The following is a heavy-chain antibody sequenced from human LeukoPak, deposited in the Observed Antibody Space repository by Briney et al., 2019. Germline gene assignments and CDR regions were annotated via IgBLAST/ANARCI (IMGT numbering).Heavy chain of an antibody. CDR2: INSDGSST. D-gene: IGHD3-10*01. CDR1: GFTFSSYW. J-gene: IGHJ3*02. V-gene: IGHV3-74*01. Sequence: GGSLRLSCAASGFTFSSYWMHWVRQAPGKGLVWVSRINSDGSSTSYADSVKGRFTISRDNAKNTLYLQMNSLRAEDTAVYYCAREGSLGAFDIWGQGTMVTVSP. CDR3: AREGSLGAFDI.